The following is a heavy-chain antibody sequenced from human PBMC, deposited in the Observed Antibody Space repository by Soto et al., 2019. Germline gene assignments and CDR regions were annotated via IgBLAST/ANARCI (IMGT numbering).Heavy chain of an antibody. V-gene: IGHV3-48*03. J-gene: IGHJ6*02. CDR2: IHSGGSRI. CDR1: GFTFSTYP. Sequence: EVQLVESGGGLVQPGGSLILSCAASGFTFSTYPMNWVRQAPGKGLEWVSYIHSGGSRIYYADSVKDRFTISRDNAKNSLYLQMNSLRAEDTAVYYCARDGSTVTTNYHYAMDVWGQGTTVTVSS. CDR3: ARDGSTVTTNYHYAMDV. D-gene: IGHD4-17*01.